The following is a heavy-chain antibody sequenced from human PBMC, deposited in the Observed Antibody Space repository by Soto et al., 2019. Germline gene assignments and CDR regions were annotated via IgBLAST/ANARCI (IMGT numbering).Heavy chain of an antibody. J-gene: IGHJ5*02. V-gene: IGHV4-61*01. CDR3: ARDSSGWYFGWFDP. Sequence: PSETLSLTCTASGGSVSSDNYYWSWIRQPPGKGLEWIGYIYYSGSTNYNPSLKSRVTISVDTSKNQFSLKLSSVTAADTAVYYCARDSSGWYFGWFDPWGQGTLVTVSS. CDR2: IYYSGST. CDR1: GGSVSSDNYY. D-gene: IGHD6-19*01.